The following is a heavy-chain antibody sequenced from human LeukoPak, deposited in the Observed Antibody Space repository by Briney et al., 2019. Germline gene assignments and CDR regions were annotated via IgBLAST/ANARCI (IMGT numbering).Heavy chain of an antibody. J-gene: IGHJ6*03. CDR3: ARVVELRFLEWLLYYYYYMDV. D-gene: IGHD3-3*01. V-gene: IGHV3-7*01. Sequence: PGGSLRLSCAASGFTFSSYWMSWVRQAPGKGLEWVANIKQDGSEKYYVDSVKGRFTISRDNAKNSLYLQMNSLRAEDTAVYYCARVVELRFLEWLLYYYYYMDVWGKGTTVTVSS. CDR2: IKQDGSEK. CDR1: GFTFSSYW.